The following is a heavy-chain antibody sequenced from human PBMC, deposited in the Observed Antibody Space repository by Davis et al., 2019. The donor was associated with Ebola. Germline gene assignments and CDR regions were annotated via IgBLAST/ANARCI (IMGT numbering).Heavy chain of an antibody. CDR2: ISNGGRT. V-gene: IGHV4-59*01. D-gene: IGHD1-26*01. J-gene: IGHJ4*02. CDR1: GGSISNYY. Sequence: LRLSCSVSGGSISNYYWSWIRQSPGKGLEWIAFISNGGRTIYNPSLRGRVTISIDTSKNQFSLKLSSVTAADTAVYYCARDQELLGVDNWGQGTLVTVSS. CDR3: ARDQELLGVDN.